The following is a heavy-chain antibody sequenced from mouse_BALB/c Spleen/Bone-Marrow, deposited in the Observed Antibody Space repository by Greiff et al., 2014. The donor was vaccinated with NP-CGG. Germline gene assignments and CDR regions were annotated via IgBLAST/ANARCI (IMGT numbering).Heavy chain of an antibody. CDR3: ARWLLQYFDV. Sequence: QVQLKQSGAELVKPGASVKLSCKASGYTFTSYWMHWVKQRPGQGLEWIGEIIPSNGRTNCNEKFKSKATLTVDKSSNTAYMQLSSLTSEDSAVYYCARWLLQYFDVWGAGTTVTVSS. J-gene: IGHJ1*01. D-gene: IGHD2-3*01. CDR1: GYTFTSYW. V-gene: IGHV1S81*02. CDR2: IIPSNGRT.